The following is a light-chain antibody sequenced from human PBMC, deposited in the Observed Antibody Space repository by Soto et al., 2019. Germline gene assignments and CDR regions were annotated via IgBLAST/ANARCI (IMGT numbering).Light chain of an antibody. Sequence: QSVLTQPPSVAGAPGQRGTISCTGSGSNIGANYDVQWFQRLPGAAPRLLLFLNNNRRAWVPDRFSGSKSGTSAALAITGLQAEDEAQYYCQSYDNTLSAVVFGGGTKLTVL. V-gene: IGLV1-40*01. CDR3: QSYDNTLSAVV. CDR2: LNN. J-gene: IGLJ2*01. CDR1: GSNIGANYD.